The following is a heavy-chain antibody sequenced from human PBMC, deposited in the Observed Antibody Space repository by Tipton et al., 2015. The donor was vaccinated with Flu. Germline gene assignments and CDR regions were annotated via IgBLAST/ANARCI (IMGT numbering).Heavy chain of an antibody. Sequence: QLVQSGAEMKKPGSTVKVSCTVSGGTFGRNAISWMRQAPGQGPEWMGGIIPVFGAVDYAQNFRDRLTVTADESTYTVYMEMSGLRYEDTAVYYCARSFWEKKLLWTSYSYSGLDVWGQGATVTVSS. CDR3: ARSFWEKKLLWTSYSYSGLDV. V-gene: IGHV1-69*01. D-gene: IGHD2-21*01. CDR2: IIPVFGAV. J-gene: IGHJ6*02. CDR1: GGTFGRNA.